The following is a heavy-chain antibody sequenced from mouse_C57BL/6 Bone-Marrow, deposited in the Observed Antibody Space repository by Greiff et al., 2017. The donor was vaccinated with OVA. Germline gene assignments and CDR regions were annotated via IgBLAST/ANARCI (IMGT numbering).Heavy chain of an antibody. CDR1: GFSLTSYG. CDR2: IWSGGST. Sequence: VQLVESGPGLVQPSQSLSITCTVSGFSLTSYGVHWVRPSPGKGLEWLGVIWSGGSTDYNAAFISRLSISKDKSKSQVFFKMNRLQADDTAIYYCARDYYFDYWGQGTTLTVSS. V-gene: IGHV2-2*01. CDR3: ARDYYFDY. J-gene: IGHJ2*01.